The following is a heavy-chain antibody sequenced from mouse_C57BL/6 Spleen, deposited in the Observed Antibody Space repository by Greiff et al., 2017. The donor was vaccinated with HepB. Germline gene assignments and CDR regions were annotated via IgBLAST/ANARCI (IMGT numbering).Heavy chain of an antibody. CDR3: TPSSSYDWYFDV. V-gene: IGHV6-3*01. CDR1: GFTFSNYW. D-gene: IGHD1-1*01. J-gene: IGHJ1*03. Sequence: EVQLVESGGGLVQPGGSMKLSCVASGFTFSNYWMNWVRQSPEKGLEWVAQIRLKSDNYATHYAESVKGRFTISRDDSKSSVYLQMNNLRAEDTGIYYCTPSSSYDWYFDVWGTGTTVTVSS. CDR2: IRLKSDNYAT.